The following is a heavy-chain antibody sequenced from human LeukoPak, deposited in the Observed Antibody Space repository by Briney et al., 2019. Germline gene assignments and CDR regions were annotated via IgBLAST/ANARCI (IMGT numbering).Heavy chain of an antibody. CDR1: GFSFNNYA. CDR3: ARADGAYQLLSGGLGY. D-gene: IGHD2-2*01. CDR2: ISYDGSNK. J-gene: IGHJ4*02. V-gene: IGHV3-30-3*01. Sequence: PGGPLRLSCAASGFSFNNYAMHWVRQAPGKGLEWVALISYDGSNKYYADSVKGRFTISRDNSKVTLYLQLNSLRAEDTAIYYCARADGAYQLLSGGLGYWGQGTLVTVSS.